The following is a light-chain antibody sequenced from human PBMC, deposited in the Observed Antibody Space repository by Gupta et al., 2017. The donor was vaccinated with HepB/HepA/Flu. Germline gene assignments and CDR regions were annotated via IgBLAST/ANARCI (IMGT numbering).Light chain of an antibody. Sequence: SVLSQPPSASGTPGQRVTISCSGSYSNIGDNAVNWYQHPPGTAPKLLIYSNNQRPSGVPDRFSGSKSGTSASLAISGLQAEDEADYCCAAWDDSLNGLVLGGGTKLTVL. J-gene: IGLJ3*02. CDR1: YSNIGDNA. CDR2: SNN. CDR3: AAWDDSLNGLV. V-gene: IGLV1-44*01.